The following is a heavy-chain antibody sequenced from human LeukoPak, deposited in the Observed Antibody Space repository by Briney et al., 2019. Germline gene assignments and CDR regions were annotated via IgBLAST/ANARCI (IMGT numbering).Heavy chain of an antibody. J-gene: IGHJ6*03. V-gene: IGHV4-38-2*02. CDR1: GYSISSGYY. CDR3: ARESPDSSGYEYYYYMDV. D-gene: IGHD3-22*01. CDR2: IYHSGST. Sequence: SETLSLTCTVSGYSISSGYYWGWIRQPPGKGLEWIGSIYHSGSTYYNPSLKSRVTISVDTSKNQFSLKLSSVTAADTAVYYCARESPDSSGYEYYYYMDVWGKGTTVTVSS.